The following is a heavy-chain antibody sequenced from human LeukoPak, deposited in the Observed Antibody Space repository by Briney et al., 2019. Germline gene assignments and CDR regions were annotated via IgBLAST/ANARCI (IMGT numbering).Heavy chain of an antibody. CDR2: INHSGTT. J-gene: IGHJ6*04. V-gene: IGHV4-34*01. CDR1: GGSFSDYY. Sequence: PSETLSLTCAVYGGSFSDYYWNWIRRSPGKGLEGMREINHSGTTNYNPSLKRRVTISVDKSKKQFSLRLSSVTAADTAIYHCARGLRLPSRSTPAVPHVWSKGTTVTVSA. D-gene: IGHD6-19*01. CDR3: ARGLRLPSRSTPAVPHV.